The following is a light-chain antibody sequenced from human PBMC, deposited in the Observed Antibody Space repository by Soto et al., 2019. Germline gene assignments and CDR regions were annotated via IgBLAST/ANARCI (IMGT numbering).Light chain of an antibody. CDR1: KNDIGVYDF. CDR3: KSYAGSNTYV. CDR2: EVV. V-gene: IGLV2-8*01. J-gene: IGLJ1*01. Sequence: QSAVTQPPSASGSPGQSVTISCTGTKNDIGVYDFVSWYQHHPGKAPRLIIYEVVQRPSGVPDRFSGSKSGNTASLTVSGLHAADEADYFCKSYAGSNTYVFGSGTKVTVL.